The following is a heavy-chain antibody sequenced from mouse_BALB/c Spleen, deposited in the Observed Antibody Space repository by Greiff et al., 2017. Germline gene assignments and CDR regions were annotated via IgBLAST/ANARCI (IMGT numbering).Heavy chain of an antibody. J-gene: IGHJ2*01. Sequence: VQLQQSGAELVRPGVSVKISCKGSGYTFTDYAMHWVKQSHAKSLEWIGVISTYYGDASYNQKFKGKATMTVDKSSSTAYMELARLTSEDSAIYYCARGTATDYWGQGTTLTVSS. CDR2: ISTYYGDA. D-gene: IGHD1-2*01. CDR1: GYTFTDYA. V-gene: IGHV1S137*01. CDR3: ARGTATDY.